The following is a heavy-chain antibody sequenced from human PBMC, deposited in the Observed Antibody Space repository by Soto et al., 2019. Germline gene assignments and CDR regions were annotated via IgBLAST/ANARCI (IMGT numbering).Heavy chain of an antibody. CDR3: AREKGYCTNGVCYTQDYYYYGMDV. CDR1: GGSISSYY. CDR2: IYYSGST. V-gene: IGHV4-59*01. J-gene: IGHJ6*02. D-gene: IGHD2-8*01. Sequence: SETLSLTCTVSGGSISSYYWSWIRQPPGKGLEWIGYIYYSGSTNYNPSLKSRVTISVDTSKNQFSLKLSSVTAADTAVYYCAREKGYCTNGVCYTQDYYYYGMDVWGQGTTVTVSS.